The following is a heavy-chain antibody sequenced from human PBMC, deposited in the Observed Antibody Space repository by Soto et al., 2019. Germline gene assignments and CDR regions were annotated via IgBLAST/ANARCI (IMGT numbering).Heavy chain of an antibody. J-gene: IGHJ6*02. CDR3: ERGVRGGSGYPARYYYSGLDV. CDR1: AFTLSSYA. Sequence: DVQLLESGGHLVKPRGSLRLSCAASAFTLSSYAMSWVRQAPGKGLEWVSSVSAGGDMTYYSDSVTGRFTISTDNANNVRSLQIKRLRIADTAIYYYERGVRGGSGYPARYYYSGLDVWGYVTTVTVP. D-gene: IGHD2-15*01. V-gene: IGHV3-23*01. CDR2: VSAGGDMT.